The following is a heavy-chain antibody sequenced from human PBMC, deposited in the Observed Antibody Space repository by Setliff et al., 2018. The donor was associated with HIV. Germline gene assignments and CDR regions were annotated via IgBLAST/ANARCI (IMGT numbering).Heavy chain of an antibody. CDR1: GLTFSGHV. CDR2: IGTDGAV. V-gene: IGHV3-30*03. Sequence: GGSLRLSCAASGLTFSGHVTHWVRQAPGKGLEWVAGIGTDGAVHYADSVRGRFTISRDNAGTTVYLQMSGRRAEDTAVHYCATEGGSSGHAGYFDNWGQGTQVTVSS. J-gene: IGHJ4*02. CDR3: ATEGGSSGHAGYFDN. D-gene: IGHD6-19*01.